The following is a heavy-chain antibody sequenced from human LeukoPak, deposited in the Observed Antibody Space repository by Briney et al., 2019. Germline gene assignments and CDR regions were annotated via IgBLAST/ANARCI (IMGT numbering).Heavy chain of an antibody. CDR3: TRGDSYSDSSGYHDVFDI. Sequence: SGTLSLTCADSGGFISSSKWWSWVRQPPGKGLEWIGEIYESEITNYNPSLGSRVTISLDKSKNHFSLHLSSVTAADTAVYFCTRGDSYSDSSGYHDVFDIWGQGTLVTVSS. CDR1: GGFISSSKW. D-gene: IGHD3-22*01. CDR2: IYESEIT. J-gene: IGHJ3*02. V-gene: IGHV4-4*02.